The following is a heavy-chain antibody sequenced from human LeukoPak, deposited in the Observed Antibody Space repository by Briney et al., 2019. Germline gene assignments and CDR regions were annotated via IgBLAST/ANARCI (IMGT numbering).Heavy chain of an antibody. CDR1: GGSFSGYY. V-gene: IGHV4-34*01. CDR2: INHSGST. Sequence: SETLSLTCAVYGGSFSGYYWSWIRQPPGKGLEWIGEINHSGSTNYNPSLKSRVTISVDTSKNQFSLKLSSVTAADTAVYYCARGKPLIFGVVMTSLSGNNWFDPWGQGTLVTVSS. D-gene: IGHD3-3*01. J-gene: IGHJ5*02. CDR3: ARGKPLIFGVVMTSLSGNNWFDP.